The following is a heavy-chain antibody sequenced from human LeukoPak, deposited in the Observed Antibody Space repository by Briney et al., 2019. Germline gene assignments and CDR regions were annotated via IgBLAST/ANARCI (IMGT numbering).Heavy chain of an antibody. D-gene: IGHD3-22*01. CDR3: AKAYYYDSSGSTYFDY. V-gene: IGHV3-23*01. CDR1: GFTFSSYA. J-gene: IGHJ4*02. CDR2: ISGSGAST. Sequence: PGGSLRLSCAASGFTFSSYAMSWVRQAPGKGLEWVSGISGSGASTYCADSVKGRFTISRDNSKNTLYLQMNSLRAEDTAVYYCAKAYYYDSSGSTYFDYWGQGTLVTVSS.